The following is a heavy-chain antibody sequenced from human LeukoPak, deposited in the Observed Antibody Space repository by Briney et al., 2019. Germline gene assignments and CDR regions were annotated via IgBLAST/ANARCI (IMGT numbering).Heavy chain of an antibody. Sequence: SVKVSCKASGGTFSSYAISWVRQAPGQGLEWMGRIIPILGIANYAQKFQGRVTITADKSTSTAYMELSSLRSEDTAVYYCARVPYIVVVPAAEANWFDPWGQGTLVTVSS. CDR3: ARVPYIVVVPAAEANWFDP. V-gene: IGHV1-69*04. D-gene: IGHD2-2*01. J-gene: IGHJ5*02. CDR2: IIPILGIA. CDR1: GGTFSSYA.